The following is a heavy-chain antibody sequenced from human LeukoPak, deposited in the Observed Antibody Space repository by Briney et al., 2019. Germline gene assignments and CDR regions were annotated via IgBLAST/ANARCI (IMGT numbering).Heavy chain of an antibody. J-gene: IGHJ6*03. CDR3: ARAIAAPNYYYYMDV. CDR2: IRYDGSNK. Sequence: PGGSLRLSCAASGFTFSSYGMHWVRQAPGKGLEWVAFIRYDGSNKYYADSVKGRFTISRDNSKNTLYLQMNSLRAEDTAVYYCARAIAAPNYYYYMDVWGKGTTVTISS. V-gene: IGHV3-30*02. D-gene: IGHD6-13*01. CDR1: GFTFSSYG.